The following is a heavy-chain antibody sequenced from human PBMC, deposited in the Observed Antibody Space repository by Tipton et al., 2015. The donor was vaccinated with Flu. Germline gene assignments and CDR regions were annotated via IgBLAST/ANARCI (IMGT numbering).Heavy chain of an antibody. CDR2: IHYSGSP. CDR3: ARCYVGYPHLF. Sequence: TLSLTCTVSGDSMRRDYFWGWIRQAPGKGLEWIGNIHYSGSPHYNPSLKSRVTISIDTSKNQFSLKVNSVTAADTAIYYCARCYVGYPHLFWGQGRLVTVSS. J-gene: IGHJ4*02. V-gene: IGHV4-38-2*02. CDR1: GDSMRRDYF. D-gene: IGHD4-23*01.